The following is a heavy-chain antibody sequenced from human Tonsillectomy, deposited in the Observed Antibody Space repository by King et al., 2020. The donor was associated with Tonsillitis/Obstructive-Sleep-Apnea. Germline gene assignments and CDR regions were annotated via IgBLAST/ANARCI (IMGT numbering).Heavy chain of an antibody. V-gene: IGHV3-49*04. D-gene: IGHD2-2*01. CDR1: GFTFGDYA. Sequence: EVQLVESGGGLVQPGRSLRLSCTASGFTFGDYAMSWVRQAPGKGLEWVSFIRSKAYGGTTEYAASVKGRFTISRDDSKSIAYLQMNSLKTEDTAVYYCTRGMEYQLLLGGVYYYYYMDVWGKGTTVTVSS. J-gene: IGHJ6*03. CDR2: IRSKAYGGTT. CDR3: TRGMEYQLLLGGVYYYYYMDV.